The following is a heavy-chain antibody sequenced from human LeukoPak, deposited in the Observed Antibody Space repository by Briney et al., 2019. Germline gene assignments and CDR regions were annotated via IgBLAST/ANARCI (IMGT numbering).Heavy chain of an antibody. Sequence: AASVKVSCKASAYTFTGYYMHWVRQAPGQGLEWMGWINPNSGGTNYAQKFQGRVTMTRDTSIGTAYMELYSLRSDDTAVYYCARVEGDSGYELIDYWGQGTLVTVSS. CDR2: INPNSGGT. CDR3: ARVEGDSGYELIDY. D-gene: IGHD5-12*01. J-gene: IGHJ4*02. V-gene: IGHV1-2*02. CDR1: AYTFTGYY.